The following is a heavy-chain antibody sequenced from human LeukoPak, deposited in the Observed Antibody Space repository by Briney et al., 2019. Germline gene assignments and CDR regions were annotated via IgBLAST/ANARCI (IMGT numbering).Heavy chain of an antibody. Sequence: TSETLSLTCAVYGGSFSGYYWSWIRQPPGKGLEWIGEINHSGSTNYNPSLKSRVTISVDTSKNQFSLKLSSVTAADTAVCYCARGRYSSSWRWWFDPWGQGTLVTVSS. CDR2: INHSGST. CDR1: GGSFSGYY. CDR3: ARGRYSSSWRWWFDP. V-gene: IGHV4-34*01. D-gene: IGHD6-13*01. J-gene: IGHJ5*02.